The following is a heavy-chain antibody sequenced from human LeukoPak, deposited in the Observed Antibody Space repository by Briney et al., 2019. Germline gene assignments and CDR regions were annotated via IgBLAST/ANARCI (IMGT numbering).Heavy chain of an antibody. CDR3: ASGRRVRDTRGYYYMDV. J-gene: IGHJ6*03. CDR2: IIPIFGTA. CDR1: GGTFSSYA. D-gene: IGHD3-10*01. Sequence: SVKVSCKASGGTFSSYAISWVRQAPGQGLEWMGGIIPIFGTANYAQKFQGRVTITADESTSTAYMELSSLRSEDTAVYYCASGRRVRDTRGYYYMDVWGKGTTVTISS. V-gene: IGHV1-69*13.